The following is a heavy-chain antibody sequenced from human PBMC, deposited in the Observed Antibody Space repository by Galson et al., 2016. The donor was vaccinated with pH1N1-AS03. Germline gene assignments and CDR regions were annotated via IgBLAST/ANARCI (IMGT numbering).Heavy chain of an antibody. CDR3: AKTTFGGVIVSGKMSLDY. CDR2: ISNSGNDK. D-gene: IGHD3-16*02. J-gene: IGHJ4*02. V-gene: IGHV3-30*18. CDR1: GFTFSNFG. Sequence: SLRLSCAASGFTFSNFGMHWVRQSPGKGLEWVAVISNSGNDKYYADSGKGRFTISRDNSKSTVYLQPNSLRAEDTAIYYCAKTTFGGVIVSGKMSLDYWGQGTLVTVSS.